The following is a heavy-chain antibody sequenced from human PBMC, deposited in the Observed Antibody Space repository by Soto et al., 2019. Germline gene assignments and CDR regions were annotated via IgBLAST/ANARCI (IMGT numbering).Heavy chain of an antibody. Sequence: GGSLRLSCAASGFTLSRHTMNWVRQAPGKGLEWVSFIGSRTSDIYYADSVKGRFTISRDNAKNSLYLDLTRLRAEDTAVYFCVRDYYDTSGYPDTFDMWGQGTMVTVSS. CDR1: GFTLSRHT. CDR2: IGSRTSDI. V-gene: IGHV3-21*01. CDR3: VRDYYDTSGYPDTFDM. D-gene: IGHD3-22*01. J-gene: IGHJ3*02.